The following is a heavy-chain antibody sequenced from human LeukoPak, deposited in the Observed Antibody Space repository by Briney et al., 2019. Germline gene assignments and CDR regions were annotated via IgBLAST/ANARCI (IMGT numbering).Heavy chain of an antibody. CDR2: IYDSGST. J-gene: IGHJ5*02. Sequence: SETLSLTYTVSGGSIRSSYYYWGWIRQPPGKGLEWIGSIYDSGSTYYNPSLKSRVTISVDTSKNQFSLKLSSVTAADTAVYYCAGSSGWYIWFDPWGQGTLVTVSS. V-gene: IGHV4-39*07. CDR1: GGSIRSSYYY. CDR3: AGSSGWYIWFDP. D-gene: IGHD6-19*01.